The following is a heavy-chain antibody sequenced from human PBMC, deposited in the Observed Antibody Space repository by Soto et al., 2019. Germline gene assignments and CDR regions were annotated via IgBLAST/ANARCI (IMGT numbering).Heavy chain of an antibody. J-gene: IGHJ3*02. CDR2: IIPILGTP. D-gene: IGHD4-17*01. V-gene: IGHV1-69*12. Sequence: QVQLVQSGAEVKKPGSSVKVSCKASGGTFSNYAISWVRQSPGQGLEWMGGIIPILGTPNSAQKFQGRVTMTADESTTTADMELSSLRSEDTAVYYCARPAGDYLHHDAYDIWGQGTMVTVSS. CDR3: ARPAGDYLHHDAYDI. CDR1: GGTFSNYA.